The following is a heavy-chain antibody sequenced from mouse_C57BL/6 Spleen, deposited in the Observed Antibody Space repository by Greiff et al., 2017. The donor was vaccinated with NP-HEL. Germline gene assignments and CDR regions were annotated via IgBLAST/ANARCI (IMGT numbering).Heavy chain of an antibody. CDR2: IHPNSGST. V-gene: IGHV1-64*01. CDR3: ARGVDQIPYYYEMDY. J-gene: IGHJ4*01. CDR1: GYTFTSYW. Sequence: QVQLQQPGAELVKPGASVKLSCKASGYTFTSYWMHWVKQRPGQGLEWIGMIHPNSGSTNYNEKFKSKATLTVDKSSSTAYMQLSSLTSEDSAVYYCARGVDQIPYYYEMDYWGQGTSVTVSS.